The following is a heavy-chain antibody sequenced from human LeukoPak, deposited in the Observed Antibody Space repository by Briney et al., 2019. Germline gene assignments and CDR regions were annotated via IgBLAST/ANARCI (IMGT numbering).Heavy chain of an antibody. J-gene: IGHJ3*02. CDR2: ISAYNGNT. D-gene: IGHD1-26*01. CDR3: ARSRALVGATRTDAFDI. CDR1: GYTFTSYG. Sequence: GASVKVSCKASGYTFTSYGISWVRQAPGQGLEWMGWISAYNGNTNYAQKLQGRVTMTTDTSTSTAYMELRSLRSDDTAVYYCARSRALVGATRTDAFDIWGQGTMVTVSS. V-gene: IGHV1-18*01.